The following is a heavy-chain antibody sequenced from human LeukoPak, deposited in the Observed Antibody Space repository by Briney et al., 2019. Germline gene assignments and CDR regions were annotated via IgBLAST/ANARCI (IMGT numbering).Heavy chain of an antibody. Sequence: GGSLRLSCAASGFTFSSYSMNWVRQAPGKGLEWVSYISSSSSTIYYADSVKGRFTISRDNAKNSLYLQMNSLRAEDTAVYYCARANCGWIVRGGDAFDIWGQGTMVTVSS. CDR3: ARANCGWIVRGGDAFDI. CDR2: ISSSSSTI. CDR1: GFTFSSYS. V-gene: IGHV3-48*01. J-gene: IGHJ3*02. D-gene: IGHD7-27*01.